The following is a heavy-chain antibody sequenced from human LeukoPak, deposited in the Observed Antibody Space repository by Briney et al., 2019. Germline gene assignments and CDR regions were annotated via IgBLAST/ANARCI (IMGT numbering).Heavy chain of an antibody. V-gene: IGHV3-9*02. CDR3: AKGRDKYQLLSKNWFDP. D-gene: IGHD2-2*01. J-gene: IGHJ5*02. CDR2: ISWNSGSI. Sequence: GRSLRHSCAASGFTSDDYAMHWVRQAPGEGLEWGSGISWNSGSIGYADSVKGRFTISRDNAKNSLYLQMNSLRAEDTALYYCAKGRDKYQLLSKNWFDPWGQGTLVTVSS. CDR1: GFTSDDYA.